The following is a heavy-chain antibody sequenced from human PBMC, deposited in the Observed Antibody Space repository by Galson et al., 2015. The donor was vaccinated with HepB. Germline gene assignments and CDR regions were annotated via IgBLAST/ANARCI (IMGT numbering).Heavy chain of an antibody. CDR1: GFTFINYA. D-gene: IGHD3-10*01. Sequence: SLRLSCAASGFTFINYAMSWVRQAPGKGLEWVSTIRGGGLTFNADSVKGRFTISRDNSKNTVYLQLNSLRAEDTAIYYCARVGEEHLILTDRAFDYWGQGTLVTVSS. J-gene: IGHJ4*02. CDR2: IRGGGLT. V-gene: IGHV3-23*01. CDR3: ARVGEEHLILTDRAFDY.